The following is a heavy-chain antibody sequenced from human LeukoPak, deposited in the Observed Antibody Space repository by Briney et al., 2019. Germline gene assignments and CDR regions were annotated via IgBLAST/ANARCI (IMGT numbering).Heavy chain of an antibody. CDR2: ISGSGGST. D-gene: IGHD6-13*01. V-gene: IGHV3-23*01. J-gene: IGHJ5*02. CDR3: AKESSSWYYGVSWFDP. CDR1: GFTFSSYE. Sequence: GGSLRLSCAASGFTFSSYEMNWVRQAPGKGLEWVSAISGSGGSTYYADSVKGRFTISRDNSKNTLYLQMNSLRAEDTAVYYCAKESSSWYYGVSWFDPWGQGTLVTVSS.